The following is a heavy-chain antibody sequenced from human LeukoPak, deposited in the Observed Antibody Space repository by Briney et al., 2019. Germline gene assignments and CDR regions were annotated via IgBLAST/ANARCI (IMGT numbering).Heavy chain of an antibody. J-gene: IGHJ4*02. Sequence: PSETLSLTCAVYGGSFSGYYWSWIRQPPGKGLEWIGEINHSGSTNYNPSLKSRVTISVDTSKNQFSLKLSSVTAADTAVYYCARGGGKGDYWGQGALVTVFS. CDR1: GGSFSGYY. CDR2: INHSGST. CDR3: ARGGGKGDY. V-gene: IGHV4-34*01.